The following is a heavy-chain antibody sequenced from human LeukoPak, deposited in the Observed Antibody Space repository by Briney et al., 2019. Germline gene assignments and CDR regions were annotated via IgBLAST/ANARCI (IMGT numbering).Heavy chain of an antibody. CDR3: ARGGTLGYAFDI. D-gene: IGHD3-16*01. V-gene: IGHV3-7*01. CDR1: GFTFSSYW. J-gene: IGHJ3*02. CDR2: IKQHGSEK. Sequence: GGSLRLSCAASGFTFSSYWMNWVRQAPGKGLEWVANIKQHGSEKYYVDSVKGRFTISRDNAKNSPYLQMNSLRAEDTAVYYCARGGTLGYAFDIWGQGTMVTVSS.